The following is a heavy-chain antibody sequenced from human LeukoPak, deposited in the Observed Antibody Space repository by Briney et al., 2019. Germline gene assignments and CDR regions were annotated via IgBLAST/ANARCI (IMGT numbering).Heavy chain of an antibody. CDR2: INHSGST. CDR1: GGSFSGYY. V-gene: IGHV4-34*01. CDR3: TSGLAVAGFPFDY. D-gene: IGHD6-19*01. Sequence: SETLSLTCAVYGGSFSGYYWSWIRQPPGKGLEWIGEINHSGSTNYNPSLKSRVTISVDTSKNQFSLKLSSMTAADTAVYYCTSGLAVAGFPFDYWGQGTLVVVSS. J-gene: IGHJ4*02.